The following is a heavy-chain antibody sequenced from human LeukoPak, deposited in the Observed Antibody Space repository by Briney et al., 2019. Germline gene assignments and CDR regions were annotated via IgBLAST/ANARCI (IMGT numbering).Heavy chain of an antibody. Sequence: GGSLRLSCAASGFIFDDHGMHWVRQAPGKGLEWVSGISWSSGIIGYADSVKGRFTISRDNAKNSLDLQMESLRAEDTAVYYCAKDLGDGDCSGGSCGMDVWGKGTTVTVSS. CDR2: ISWSSGII. CDR3: AKDLGDGDCSGGSCGMDV. CDR1: GFIFDDHG. J-gene: IGHJ6*04. D-gene: IGHD2-15*01. V-gene: IGHV3-9*01.